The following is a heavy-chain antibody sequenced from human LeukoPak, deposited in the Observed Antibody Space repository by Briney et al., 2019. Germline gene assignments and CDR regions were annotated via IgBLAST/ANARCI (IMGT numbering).Heavy chain of an antibody. D-gene: IGHD5-12*01. J-gene: IGHJ3*02. CDR2: IYSGGST. CDR1: GFTVSSNY. Sequence: GGSLRLSCAASGFTVSSNYMSWVRQAPGKGLEWVSVIYSGGSTYYADSVKGRFTISRDNSKNTLYLQMDSLRAEDTAVYYCARAVAYDAFDIWGQGTMVTVSS. CDR3: ARAVAYDAFDI. V-gene: IGHV3-66*01.